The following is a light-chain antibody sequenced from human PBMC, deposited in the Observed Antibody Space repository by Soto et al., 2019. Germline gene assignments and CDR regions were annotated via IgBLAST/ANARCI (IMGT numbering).Light chain of an antibody. V-gene: IGLV2-14*03. J-gene: IGLJ1*01. CDR2: DVS. CDR3: SSYTSSSTLRV. CDR1: SSEVGGYNY. Sequence: QSALTQPASVSGSPGQSVTISCTGTSSEVGGYNYVSWYQHHPGKAPKLMIYDVSNRPSGVSNRFSGSKAGNTASLTISGLQAEDEADYYCSSYTSSSTLRVFGTGTKLTVL.